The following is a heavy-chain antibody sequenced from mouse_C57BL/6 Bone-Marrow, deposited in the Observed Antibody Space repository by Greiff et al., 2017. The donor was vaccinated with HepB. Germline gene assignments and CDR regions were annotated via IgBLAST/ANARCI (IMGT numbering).Heavy chain of an antibody. D-gene: IGHD1-1*01. CDR2: IFPGSGST. Sequence: VQLQQSGPELVKPGASVKISCKASGYTFTDYYINWVKQRPGQGLEWIGWIFPGSGSTYYNEKLKGKATVTVDKSSSTAYMLLSSLTSEDSAVYFCARAGNYYGSSYDFDYWGQGTTLTVSS. CDR3: ARAGNYYGSSYDFDY. J-gene: IGHJ2*01. V-gene: IGHV1-75*01. CDR1: GYTFTDYY.